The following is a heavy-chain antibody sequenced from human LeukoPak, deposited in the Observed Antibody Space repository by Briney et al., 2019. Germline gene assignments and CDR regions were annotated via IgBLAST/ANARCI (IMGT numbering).Heavy chain of an antibody. CDR3: AKATSPVISRNLFDR. Sequence: GGSLRLSCAASGFTFSAYAMSWVRQAPGKGLEWVSAISGSGTNTYYADSVKGRFTISRDNSKNTLYVQMNSLRAEDTAVYYCAKATSPVISRNLFDRWGQGTLVTVSS. D-gene: IGHD3-3*02. V-gene: IGHV3-23*01. CDR1: GFTFSAYA. J-gene: IGHJ5*02. CDR2: ISGSGTNT.